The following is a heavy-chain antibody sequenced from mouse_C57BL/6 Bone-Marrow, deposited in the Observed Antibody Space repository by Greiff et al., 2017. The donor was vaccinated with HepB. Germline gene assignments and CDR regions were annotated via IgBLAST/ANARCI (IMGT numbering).Heavy chain of an antibody. CDR3: ARESRQLRLLDY. CDR1: GFTFSDYY. J-gene: IGHJ2*01. V-gene: IGHV5-16*01. Sequence: EVMLVESEGGLVQPGSSMKLSCTASGFTFSDYYMAWVRQVPEKGLEWVANINYDGSSTYYLDSLKSRFIISRDNAKNILYLQMSSLKSEDTATYYCARESRQLRLLDYWGQGTTLTVSS. D-gene: IGHD3-2*02. CDR2: INYDGSST.